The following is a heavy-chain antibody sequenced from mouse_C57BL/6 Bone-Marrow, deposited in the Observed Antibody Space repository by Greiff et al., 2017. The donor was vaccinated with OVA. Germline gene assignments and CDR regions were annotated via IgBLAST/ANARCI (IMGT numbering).Heavy chain of an antibody. J-gene: IGHJ3*01. CDR1: GYTFTSYG. Sequence: QVQLQQSGAELARPGASVKLSCKASGYTFTSYGISWVKQRTGQGLEWIGEIYPRSGNTYYNEKFKGKATLTADKSSSTAYMELRSLTSEDAAVYFCARGWLLLRWFAYWGQGTLVTVSA. CDR2: IYPRSGNT. CDR3: ARGWLLLRWFAY. V-gene: IGHV1-81*01. D-gene: IGHD2-3*01.